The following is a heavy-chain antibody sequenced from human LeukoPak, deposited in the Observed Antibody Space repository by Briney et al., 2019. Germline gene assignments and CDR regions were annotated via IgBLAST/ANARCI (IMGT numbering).Heavy chain of an antibody. CDR2: IRYDGSNK. Sequence: GGSLRLSCAASGFTFSSYGMHWVRQAQGKGLEWVAFIRYDGSNKYYADSVKGRFTISRDNSKNTLYLQMNSLRAEDTAVYYCANDLSGYYYGMDVWGQGTTVTVSS. D-gene: IGHD3-10*01. V-gene: IGHV3-30*02. J-gene: IGHJ6*02. CDR1: GFTFSSYG. CDR3: ANDLSGYYYGMDV.